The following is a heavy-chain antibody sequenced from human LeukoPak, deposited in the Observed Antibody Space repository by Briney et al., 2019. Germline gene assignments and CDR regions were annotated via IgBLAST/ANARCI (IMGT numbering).Heavy chain of an antibody. V-gene: IGHV4-59*08. J-gene: IGHJ4*02. D-gene: IGHD6-19*01. CDR1: GASISSYY. Sequence: PSETLSLTCTVSGASISSYYWRWIRQSPGKGPEWIGYIYYSGTTNYNPSLKSRVTISIDTSKNQFSLKLISVTAADTAVYYCARQGIRGQWLVQLDYWGQGTLVTVSS. CDR2: IYYSGTT. CDR3: ARQGIRGQWLVQLDY.